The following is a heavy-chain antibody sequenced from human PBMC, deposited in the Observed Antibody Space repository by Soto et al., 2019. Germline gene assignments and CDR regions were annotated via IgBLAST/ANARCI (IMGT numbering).Heavy chain of an antibody. Sequence: PGGPLRPSSASSGFTFSSYTMNWVRQAPGKGLEWVSYISSSSSTIYYADSVKGRFTISRDNAKNSLYLQMNSLRAEDTAVYYCARSVWVAAGTGAYWGQGTLVTVSS. D-gene: IGHD6-13*01. V-gene: IGHV3-48*01. CDR1: GFTFSSYT. CDR3: ARSVWVAAGTGAY. CDR2: ISSSSSTI. J-gene: IGHJ4*02.